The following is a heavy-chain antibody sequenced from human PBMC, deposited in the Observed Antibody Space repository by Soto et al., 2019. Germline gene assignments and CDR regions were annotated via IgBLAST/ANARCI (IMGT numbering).Heavy chain of an antibody. D-gene: IGHD4-17*01. CDR3: ARSLTTVVTMDV. CDR1: GGSISSSSYY. CDR2: FYYSGST. Sequence: QLQLQESGPGLVKPSETLSLTCTVSGGSISSSSYYWGWIRQPPGKGLEWIGRFYYSGSTYYNPSPKSRVTISVDTSKDPFSLKLSSVTAADTAVYYCARSLTTVVTMDVCGQGTTVTVSS. V-gene: IGHV4-39*01. J-gene: IGHJ6*02.